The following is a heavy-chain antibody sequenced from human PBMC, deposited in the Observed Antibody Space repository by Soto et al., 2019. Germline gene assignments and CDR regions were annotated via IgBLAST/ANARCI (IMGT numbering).Heavy chain of an antibody. CDR3: TRDGMTTGDT. V-gene: IGHV4-4*07. J-gene: IGHJ4*02. CDR1: GVSVSSYT. Sequence: PSETLSLTCLVSGVSVSSYTCSLVRQPANKGLEWIGRVFSSVSATYSPSLKSRVRISMDTPENRISLKLDSVTAADAGVYYCTRDGMTTGDTWGPGTLVTVSS. D-gene: IGHD2-21*02. CDR2: VFSSVSA.